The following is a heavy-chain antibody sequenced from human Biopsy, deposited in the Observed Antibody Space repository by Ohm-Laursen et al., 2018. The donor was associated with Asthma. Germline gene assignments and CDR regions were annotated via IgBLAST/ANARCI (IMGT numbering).Heavy chain of an antibody. D-gene: IGHD4-17*01. CDR3: ASDFPKDYVRYNFQF. J-gene: IGHJ4*02. CDR2: HDHEDGGT. CDR1: GYTLTDLS. Sequence: SVKVSCKISGYTLTDLSMHWVRQAPGQGLEWMGGHDHEDGGTVNARRFQGRVTMTEDTSTDTAYMELSSLSSDDTAVYYCASDFPKDYVRYNFQFWGQGTLVTVSS. V-gene: IGHV1-24*01.